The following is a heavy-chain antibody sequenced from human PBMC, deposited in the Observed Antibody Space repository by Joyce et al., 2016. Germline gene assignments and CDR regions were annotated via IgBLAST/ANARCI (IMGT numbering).Heavy chain of an antibody. CDR2: ISSSSRYI. Sequence: EVQLVESGGGLVKPGGSLRLSWAASGFPLTTYSLTWVRQAPGKGLEWVACISSSSRYIYYSDSVKGRFAISRDNAKNSLLLQMDSLRAEDSAVYFCARVPITEDYYFDSWGQGTLVTVSS. CDR1: GFPLTTYS. J-gene: IGHJ4*02. V-gene: IGHV3-21*01. D-gene: IGHD5-24*01. CDR3: ARVPITEDYYFDS.